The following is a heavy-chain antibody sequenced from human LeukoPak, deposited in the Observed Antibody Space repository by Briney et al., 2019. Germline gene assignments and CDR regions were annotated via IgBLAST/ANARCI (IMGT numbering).Heavy chain of an antibody. Sequence: PGGSLRLSCAASGFTFSSYAMHWVRQAPGKGLEWVAFVRYDGGLKHYADSTKGRFTVSRDNSDNTLYLQIHSLRAEDTAVYFCVKDGLIVGDTAHFFDYWGQGTLVTVS. J-gene: IGHJ4*02. D-gene: IGHD1-26*01. CDR1: GFTFSSYA. V-gene: IGHV3-30*02. CDR2: VRYDGGLK. CDR3: VKDGLIVGDTAHFFDY.